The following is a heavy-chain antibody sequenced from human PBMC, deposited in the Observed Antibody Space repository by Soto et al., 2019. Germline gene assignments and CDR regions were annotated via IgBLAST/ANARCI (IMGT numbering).Heavy chain of an antibody. CDR1: GFTFSIYS. D-gene: IGHD3-10*01. V-gene: IGHV3-48*02. CDR3: ARDRDTWFGELLASNWFDP. Sequence: GGSLRLSCAASGFTFSIYSMNWVRQAPGKGLEWVSYNSSSSSTIYYADSVKGRFTISRDNAKNSLYLQMNSLRDEDTAVYYCARDRDTWFGELLASNWFDPWGQGTLVTVSS. J-gene: IGHJ5*02. CDR2: NSSSSSTI.